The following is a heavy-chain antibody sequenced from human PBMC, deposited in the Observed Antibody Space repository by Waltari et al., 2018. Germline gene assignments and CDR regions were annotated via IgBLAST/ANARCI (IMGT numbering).Heavy chain of an antibody. Sequence: EVQLVESGGGLVQPGGSLRLSCAASGFTFSSYWMRWVRQAPGKGLVWVSDIKTDGSATNYADSVKCRFTSSRDNAKNTLFLQMNSLTAEDTAVYYCARGGYYAMDVWGQGTTVTVSS. CDR2: IKTDGSAT. V-gene: IGHV3-74*01. D-gene: IGHD3-16*01. CDR1: GFTFSSYW. J-gene: IGHJ6*02. CDR3: ARGGYYAMDV.